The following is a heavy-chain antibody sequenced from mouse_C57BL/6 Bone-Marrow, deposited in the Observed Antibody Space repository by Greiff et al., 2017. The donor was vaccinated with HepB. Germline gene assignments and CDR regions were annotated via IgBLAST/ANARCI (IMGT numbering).Heavy chain of an antibody. CDR2: IYPGSGNT. D-gene: IGHD2-1*01. Sequence: VQLKESGAELVRPGASVKLSCKASGYTFTDYYINWVKQRPGQGLEWIARIYPGSGNTYYNGKFKGKATLTADKSSSTAYMQLSSLTSEDSAVYFCAVYGNYDYWGQGTTLTVSS. J-gene: IGHJ2*01. V-gene: IGHV1-76*01. CDR1: GYTFTDYY. CDR3: AVYGNYDY.